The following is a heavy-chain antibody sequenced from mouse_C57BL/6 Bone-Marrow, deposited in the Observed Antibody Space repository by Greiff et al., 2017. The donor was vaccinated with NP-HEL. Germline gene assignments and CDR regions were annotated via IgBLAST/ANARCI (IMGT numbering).Heavy chain of an antibody. V-gene: IGHV2-5*01. CDR3: AKNGGGRRAWFAY. J-gene: IGHJ3*01. Sequence: VKLVESGPGLVQPSQSLSITCTVSGFSLTSYGVHWVRQSPGKGLEWLGVIWRGGSTDYNAAFMSRLSITKDNSKSQVFFKMNSLQADDTAIYYCAKNGGGRRAWFAYWGQGTLVTVSA. CDR1: GFSLTSYG. CDR2: IWRGGST. D-gene: IGHD3-3*01.